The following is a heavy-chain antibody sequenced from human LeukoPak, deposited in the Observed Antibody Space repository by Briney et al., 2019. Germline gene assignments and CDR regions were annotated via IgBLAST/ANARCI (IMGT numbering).Heavy chain of an antibody. V-gene: IGHV4-39*07. D-gene: IGHD2-2*02. CDR3: ARVRYCSSTSCYKNYHYMDV. Sequence: SETLSLTCTVSGGSISSSSYYWGWIRQPPGKGLEWIGSIYYSGSTNYNPSLKSRVTISVDTSKNQFSLKLSSVTAADTAVYYCARVRYCSSTSCYKNYHYMDVWGKGTTVTVSS. J-gene: IGHJ6*03. CDR2: IYYSGST. CDR1: GGSISSSSYY.